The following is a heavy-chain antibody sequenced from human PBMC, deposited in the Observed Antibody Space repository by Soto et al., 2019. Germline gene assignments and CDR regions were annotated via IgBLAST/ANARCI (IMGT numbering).Heavy chain of an antibody. D-gene: IGHD3-9*01. Sequence: GESLKISCKGSGYSFTSYWIGWVRQMPGKGLEWMGIIYPGDSDTRYSPSFQGQVTISADKSISTAYLQWSSLKASDTAMYYCHVATYYDILTGYYESQFDYWGQGTLVTVSS. J-gene: IGHJ4*02. CDR1: GYSFTSYW. CDR2: IYPGDSDT. CDR3: HVATYYDILTGYYESQFDY. V-gene: IGHV5-51*01.